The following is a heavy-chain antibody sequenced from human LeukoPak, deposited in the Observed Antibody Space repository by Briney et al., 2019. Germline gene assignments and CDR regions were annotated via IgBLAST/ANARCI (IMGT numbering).Heavy chain of an antibody. CDR3: ARDYGSGSYLDY. Sequence: PGGSLRLSCAASGFTFSSYSMTWVRQAPGKGLGWVSSISSSSSYIYYADSVKGRFTISRDNAKNSLYLQMNSLRAEDTAVYYCARDYGSGSYLDYWGQGTLVTVSS. V-gene: IGHV3-21*01. D-gene: IGHD3-10*01. CDR2: ISSSSSYI. CDR1: GFTFSSYS. J-gene: IGHJ4*02.